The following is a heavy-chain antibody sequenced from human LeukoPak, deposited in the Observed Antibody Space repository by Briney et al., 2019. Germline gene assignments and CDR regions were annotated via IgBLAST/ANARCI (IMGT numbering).Heavy chain of an antibody. D-gene: IGHD3/OR15-3a*01. V-gene: IGHV3-21*01. J-gene: IGHJ4*02. CDR1: GFTFSSYE. Sequence: GGSLRLSCAASGFTFSSYEMNWVRQAPGKGLEWVSSISSSSSYIYYADSVKGRFTISRDNAKNSLYLQMNSLRAEDTAVYYCARDHSDFWSGHFDYWGQGTLVTVSS. CDR2: ISSSSSYI. CDR3: ARDHSDFWSGHFDY.